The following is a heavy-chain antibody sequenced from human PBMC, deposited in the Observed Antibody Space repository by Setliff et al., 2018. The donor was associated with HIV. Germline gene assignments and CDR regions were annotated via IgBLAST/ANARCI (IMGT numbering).Heavy chain of an antibody. D-gene: IGHD3-22*01. J-gene: IGHJ4*02. Sequence: SETLSLTCTVSGDSFSSNTNHWGWIRQPPGKGLEWIGNIFHSGTTYYNPSLESRVTIAIDTSKNQFSLKLTSLTAADTAVYFCARDPHYYDRSGHYSWFYFDYWGQGTLVTVSS. CDR3: ARDPHYYDRSGHYSWFYFDY. CDR1: GDSFSSNTNH. CDR2: IFHSGTT. V-gene: IGHV4-39*07.